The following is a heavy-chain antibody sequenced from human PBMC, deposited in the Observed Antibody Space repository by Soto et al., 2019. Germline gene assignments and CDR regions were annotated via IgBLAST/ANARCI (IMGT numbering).Heavy chain of an antibody. V-gene: IGHV1-46*02. CDR1: GYTFQNYH. Sequence: QVQLVQSGAEVKEPGASVKVYCKASGYTFQNYHMHWVRQAPRQGLEWMGIIHPSGDTKTYAQRFQGRLAMTRDTSTSTAYMELSSLTSEDTAVYFCARDLWGSWTVDYWGQGTLVTVSS. CDR2: IHPSGDTK. J-gene: IGHJ4*02. CDR3: ARDLWGSWTVDY. D-gene: IGHD3-16*01.